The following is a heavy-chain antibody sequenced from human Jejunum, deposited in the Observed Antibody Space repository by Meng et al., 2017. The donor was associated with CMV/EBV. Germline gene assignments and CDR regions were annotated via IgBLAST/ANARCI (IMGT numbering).Heavy chain of an antibody. CDR3: AKRGYGDYYYYYGKDV. V-gene: IGHV3-7*01. J-gene: IGHJ6*02. CDR1: FTFSSYG. Sequence: FTFSSYGMSWVRQAPGKGLEWVANIKQDGSEKYYVDSVKGRFTISRDNAKNSLYLQMNSLRAEDTAVYYCAKRGYGDYYYYYGKDVWGQGTTVTVSS. CDR2: IKQDGSEK. D-gene: IGHD4-17*01.